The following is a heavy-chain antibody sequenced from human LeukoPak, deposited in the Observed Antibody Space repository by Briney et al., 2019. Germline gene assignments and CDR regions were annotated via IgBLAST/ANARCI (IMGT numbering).Heavy chain of an antibody. J-gene: IGHJ4*02. CDR3: ARTYCGGDCYSS. Sequence: PGGSLRLSCAASGFTFSSYWMHWVRQAPGKGLVWVSRINSDGSSTSYADSVKGRFTISRDNAKNTLYLQMNSLRAEDTAVYYCARTYCGGDCYSSWGQGTLVTVSS. CDR1: GFTFSSYW. V-gene: IGHV3-74*01. D-gene: IGHD2-21*02. CDR2: INSDGSST.